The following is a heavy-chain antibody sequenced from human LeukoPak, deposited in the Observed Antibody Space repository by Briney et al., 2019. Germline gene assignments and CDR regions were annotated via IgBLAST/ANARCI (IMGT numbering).Heavy chain of an antibody. V-gene: IGHV3-23*01. Sequence: GGSLRLSCAASGFSFSSYAMTWVRQAPGKGLEWVSGISGRAASTYYADSVKGRFTISRDNSKNMLYLHMNSLRGEDTAIYYCAKALVVAVDASRAFDNWGQGTLVTVSS. CDR3: AKALVVAVDASRAFDN. CDR2: ISGRAAST. D-gene: IGHD2-15*01. CDR1: GFSFSSYA. J-gene: IGHJ4*02.